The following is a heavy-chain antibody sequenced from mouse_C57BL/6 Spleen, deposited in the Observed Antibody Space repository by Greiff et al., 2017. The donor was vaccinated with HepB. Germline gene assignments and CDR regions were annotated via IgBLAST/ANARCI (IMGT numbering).Heavy chain of an antibody. CDR3: TPTVVAEGYFDY. D-gene: IGHD1-1*01. CDR2: IYPGNSDT. V-gene: IGHV1-5*01. J-gene: IGHJ2*01. Sequence: VQLQQSGTVLARPGASVKMSCKTSGYTFTSYWMHWVKQRPGQGLEWIGAIYPGNSDTSYNQKFKGKAKLTAVTSASTAYMELSSLTNEDSAVYYCTPTVVAEGYFDYWGQGTTLTVSS. CDR1: GYTFTSYW.